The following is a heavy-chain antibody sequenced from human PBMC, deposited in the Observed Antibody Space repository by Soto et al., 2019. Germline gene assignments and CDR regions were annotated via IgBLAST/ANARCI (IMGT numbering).Heavy chain of an antibody. V-gene: IGHV3-30*18. Sequence: QVQLVESGGGVVQPGRSLRLSCAASGYTFSSYGMHWVRQAPGKGLEWVAVISYDGSNKYYADSVKGRFTISRDNSKNTLYLQMNSLRAEDTAVYYCAKDSIPVGGRWNYRVSFDYWGQGTLVTVSS. CDR2: ISYDGSNK. D-gene: IGHD1-7*01. J-gene: IGHJ4*02. CDR3: AKDSIPVGGRWNYRVSFDY. CDR1: GYTFSSYG.